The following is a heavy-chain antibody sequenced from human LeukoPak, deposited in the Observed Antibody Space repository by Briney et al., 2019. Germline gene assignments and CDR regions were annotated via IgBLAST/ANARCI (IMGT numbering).Heavy chain of an antibody. D-gene: IGHD3-22*01. CDR3: ARSYLSMIVVALDY. V-gene: IGHV4-59*05. Sequence: SETLSLTCTVSGGSISSYYWSWIRQPPGKGLEWIGSIYYSGSTYYNPSLKSRVTISVDTSKNQFSLKLSSVTAADTAVYYCARSYLSMIVVALDYWGQGTLVTVSS. J-gene: IGHJ4*02. CDR2: IYYSGST. CDR1: GGSISSYY.